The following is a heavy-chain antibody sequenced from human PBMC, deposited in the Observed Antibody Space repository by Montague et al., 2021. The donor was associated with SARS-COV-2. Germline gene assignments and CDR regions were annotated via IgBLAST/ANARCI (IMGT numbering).Heavy chain of an antibody. D-gene: IGHD2/OR15-2a*01. CDR2: INNRGSV. CDR1: GGSFSGSY. V-gene: IGHV4-34*01. Sequence: SETLSLTCAVYGGSFSGSYWTWIRQSPGKGLGWIGEINNRGSVNYSPSLKSRVTISVDTSRNQFSLKVTSVTAADTAVYYCARERWNIVIVPPVEYGMDVWGQGTTVTVSS. CDR3: ARERWNIVIVPPVEYGMDV. J-gene: IGHJ6*02.